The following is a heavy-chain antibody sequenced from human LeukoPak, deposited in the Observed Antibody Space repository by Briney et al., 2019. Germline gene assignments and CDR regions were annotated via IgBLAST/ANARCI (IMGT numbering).Heavy chain of an antibody. CDR2: INWNGGST. J-gene: IGHJ5*02. V-gene: IGHV3-20*04. Sequence: PGGSLRLSCAASGFTFDDYGMSWVRQAPGKGLEWVSGINWNGGSTGYADSVKGRFTISRDNAKNSLYLQMNSLRAEDTAVYYCARDIGMGDFWSGYYHNWFDPWGQGTLVTVSS. CDR3: ARDIGMGDFWSGYYHNWFDP. D-gene: IGHD3-3*01. CDR1: GFTFDDYG.